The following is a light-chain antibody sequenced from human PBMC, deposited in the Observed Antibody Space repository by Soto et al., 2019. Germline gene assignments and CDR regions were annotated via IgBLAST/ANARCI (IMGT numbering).Light chain of an antibody. V-gene: IGLV2-14*01. CDR1: SSDVGGYNY. CDR3: SSYTTSSTLVV. J-gene: IGLJ2*01. Sequence: QSALTQPASVSGSPGQSITISCTGTSSDVGGYNYVSWHQQHPGKAPKLMIYEVSNRPSGVSNRFSGSKSGNTASLTISGLQAEDEADYYCSSYTTSSTLVVFGGGTKVTVL. CDR2: EVS.